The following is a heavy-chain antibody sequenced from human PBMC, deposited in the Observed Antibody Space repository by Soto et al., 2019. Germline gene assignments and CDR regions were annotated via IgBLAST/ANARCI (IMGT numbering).Heavy chain of an antibody. D-gene: IGHD1-1*01. CDR2: ISPYNGTT. V-gene: IGHV1-18*04. J-gene: IGHJ6*02. CDR1: GYTFTPYG. Sequence: SVEVSCQESGYTFTPYGISCVRQAPGQGLEWMGWISPYNGTTKYAEKFQGEMTMTTDTATSTAYMDLRSLRSDDTAVYYCARDGERDTGLNFYYYLHGMDAWGQGNRVTASS. CDR3: ARDGERDTGLNFYYYLHGMDA.